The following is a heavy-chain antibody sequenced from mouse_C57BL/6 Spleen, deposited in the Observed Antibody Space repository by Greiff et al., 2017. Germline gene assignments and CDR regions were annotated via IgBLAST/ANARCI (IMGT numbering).Heavy chain of an antibody. J-gene: IGHJ4*01. V-gene: IGHV1-50*01. Sequence: VQLQQPGAELVKPGASVKLSCKASGYTFTSYWMPWVKQRPGQGLEWIGEIDPSDSYTNYNQKFKGKATLTVDTSSSTAYMQLSSLTSEDSAVYYCAREGILYAMDYWGQGTSVTVSS. CDR2: IDPSDSYT. CDR3: AREGILYAMDY. CDR1: GYTFTSYW.